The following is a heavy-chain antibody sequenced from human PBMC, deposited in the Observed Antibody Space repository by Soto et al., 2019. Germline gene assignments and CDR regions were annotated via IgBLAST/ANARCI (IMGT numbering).Heavy chain of an antibody. CDR1: GFTFSLYA. D-gene: IGHD5-18*01. V-gene: IGHV3-33*01. CDR2: IWGDGSDK. Sequence: PGGSLRLSCAASGFTFSLYAIHWVRQAPGKGLEWVAAIWGDGSDKKYADSVKGRFTVSRDNSKNTLYLQMNSLRAEDTAVYYCARGGAMVSGEYNWFDPWGQGTLVTVSS. J-gene: IGHJ5*02. CDR3: ARGGAMVSGEYNWFDP.